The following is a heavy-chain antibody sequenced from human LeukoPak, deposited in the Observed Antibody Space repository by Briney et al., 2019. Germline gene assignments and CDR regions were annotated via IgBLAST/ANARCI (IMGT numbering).Heavy chain of an antibody. J-gene: IGHJ4*02. CDR3: ARATYYYDTSGYYY. V-gene: IGHV3-53*01. CDR2: IYSGGST. D-gene: IGHD3-22*01. CDR1: GFTFSSSY. Sequence: GGSLRLSCAASGFTFSSSYMSWVRQAPGKGLEWVSVIYSGGSTYYADSVKGRFTISRDNSKNTLYLQMNSLRAEDTAVYYCARATYYYDTSGYYYWGQGTLVTVSS.